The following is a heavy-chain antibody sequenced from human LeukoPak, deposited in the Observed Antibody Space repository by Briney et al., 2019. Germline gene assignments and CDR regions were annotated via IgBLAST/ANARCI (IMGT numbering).Heavy chain of an antibody. J-gene: IGHJ4*02. V-gene: IGHV4-61*02. Sequence: SETLSLTCSVSGVSIGNSHYYWGWIRQPAGKGLEWIGRVYFSGSTNYNPSLKGRVTISVDTSKNQFSLSLVSVTAADTAVYYCATRSKWEERVDYWGQGTLVTVSS. CDR1: GVSIGNSHYY. CDR3: ATRSKWEERVDY. CDR2: VYFSGST. D-gene: IGHD1-26*01.